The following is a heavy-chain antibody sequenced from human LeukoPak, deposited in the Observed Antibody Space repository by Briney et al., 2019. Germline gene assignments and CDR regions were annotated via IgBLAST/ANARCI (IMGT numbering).Heavy chain of an antibody. CDR1: GFTYSNYW. D-gene: IGHD1-1*01. J-gene: IGHJ5*02. Sequence: GGSLRLSSVGSGFTYSNYWMHWGRQAPGKGRVWGSRINPDGTNSAYADSVKGRLTSARDNAKNLLYLQTNGLRADDPAVYYCAKALSWNAADRWGQGALVSIS. V-gene: IGHV3-74*03. CDR3: AKALSWNAADR. CDR2: INPDGTNS.